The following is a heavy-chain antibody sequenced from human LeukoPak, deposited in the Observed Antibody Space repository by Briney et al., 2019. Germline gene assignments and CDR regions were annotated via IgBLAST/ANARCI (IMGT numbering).Heavy chain of an antibody. CDR2: ISSSSSYI. CDR1: GFTFSSYS. Sequence: KPGGSLRLSCAASGFTFSSYSMNWVRQAPGKGLEWVSSISSSSSYIYYADSVKGRFTISRDNAKNSLYLQMNSLRAEDTAVYYCASLPWDILTGYLVPNEQVDYWGQGTLVTVSS. J-gene: IGHJ4*02. D-gene: IGHD3-9*01. CDR3: ASLPWDILTGYLVPNEQVDY. V-gene: IGHV3-21*01.